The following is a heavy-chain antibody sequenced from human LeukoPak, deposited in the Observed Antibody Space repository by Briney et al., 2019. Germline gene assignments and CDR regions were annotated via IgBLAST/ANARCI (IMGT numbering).Heavy chain of an antibody. J-gene: IGHJ4*02. CDR3: AKDHDFWSGYQQFFDY. CDR2: ISGSGGST. CDR1: GFTFSNYA. Sequence: PGGSLRLSCAASGFTFSNYAMTWVRQAPGKGLEWVSAISGSGGSTYYADSVKGRFTISRDNSKNTLYLQMTSLRAEDTAVYYCAKDHDFWSGYQQFFDYWGQGTLVTVSS. D-gene: IGHD3-3*01. V-gene: IGHV3-23*01.